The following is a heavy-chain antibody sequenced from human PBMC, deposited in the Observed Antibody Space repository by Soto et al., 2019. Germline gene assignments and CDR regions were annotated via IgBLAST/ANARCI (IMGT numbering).Heavy chain of an antibody. CDR3: AKEGRTYYDFWSGYSGPLYGMDV. J-gene: IGHJ6*02. V-gene: IGHV3-30*18. Sequence: QVQLVESGGGVVQPGRSLRLSCAASGFTFSRYGMHWVRQAPGKGLEWVAVISYDGSNKYYADSVKGRFTISRDNSKNTLYLQMNSLRAEDTAVYYCAKEGRTYYDFWSGYSGPLYGMDVWGQGTTVTVSS. CDR1: GFTFSRYG. D-gene: IGHD3-3*01. CDR2: ISYDGSNK.